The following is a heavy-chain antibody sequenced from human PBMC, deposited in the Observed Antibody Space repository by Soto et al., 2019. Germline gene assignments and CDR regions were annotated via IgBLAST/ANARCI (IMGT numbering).Heavy chain of an antibody. CDR3: ATSDGDYVAGYYYGMDV. J-gene: IGHJ6*02. CDR1: GGTFSSYT. V-gene: IGHV1-69*02. D-gene: IGHD4-17*01. Sequence: QVQLVQSGAEVKKPGSSVKVSCKASGGTFSSYTISWVRQAPGQGLEWMGRIIPILGIANYAQKFQGRVTITADKSTSTAYMELSSLRSEDTGVYYCATSDGDYVAGYYYGMDVWGQGTTVTVSS. CDR2: IIPILGIA.